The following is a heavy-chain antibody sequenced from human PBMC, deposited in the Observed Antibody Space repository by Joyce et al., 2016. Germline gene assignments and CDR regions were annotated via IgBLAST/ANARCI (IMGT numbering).Heavy chain of an antibody. CDR1: GSTFSSSG. V-gene: IGHV3-21*02. CDR2: ISATSYYI. Sequence: QLVESGGGVVKAGGSLRLSCEASGSTFSSSGMSWFRQVPGKGLEWVAAISATSYYIFHAETVRGRFTVSRDNAKKTLYLQMNSLGAEDSAVFYCARGGISYYYAMDVWGQGTTVTVSS. D-gene: IGHD3-16*01. J-gene: IGHJ6*02. CDR3: ARGGISYYYAMDV.